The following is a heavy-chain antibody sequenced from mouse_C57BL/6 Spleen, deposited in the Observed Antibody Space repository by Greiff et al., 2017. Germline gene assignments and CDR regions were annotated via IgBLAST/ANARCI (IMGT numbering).Heavy chain of an antibody. CDR1: GYTFTDYN. CDR2: INPNNGGT. Sequence: EVQLQQSGPELVKPGASVKMSCKASGYTFTDYNMHWVKQSHGKSLEWIGYINPNNGGTSYNQKFKGKATLTVNKSSSTAYMELRSLTSEDSAVYYCARGGNWDPFYAMDYWGQGTSVTVSS. CDR3: ARGGNWDPFYAMDY. V-gene: IGHV1-22*01. D-gene: IGHD4-1*01. J-gene: IGHJ4*01.